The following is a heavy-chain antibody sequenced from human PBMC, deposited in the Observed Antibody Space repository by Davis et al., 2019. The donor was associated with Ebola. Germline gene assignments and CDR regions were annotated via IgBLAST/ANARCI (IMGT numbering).Heavy chain of an antibody. J-gene: IGHJ6*02. D-gene: IGHD2-15*01. CDR1: GFSSSNYG. CDR2: ISGSGGRT. V-gene: IGHV3-23*01. Sequence: PGGSLSLSCAVSGFSSSNYGMNWVRQAPGKGLEWVSAISGSGGRTYYADSVKGRFTISRDNAKDSLYLHMNRLRDDDMAVYYCARRILGDSRGAVDVWGQGTTVTVSS. CDR3: ARRILGDSRGAVDV.